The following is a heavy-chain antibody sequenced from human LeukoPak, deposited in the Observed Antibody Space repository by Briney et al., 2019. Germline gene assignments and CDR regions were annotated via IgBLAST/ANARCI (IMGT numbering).Heavy chain of an antibody. CDR2: INHSGST. Sequence: SETLSLTCAVYGGSFSGYYWSWIRQPPGKGLEWIGEINHSGSTNYNPSLKSRVTISVDTSKNQFSLKLSSVTAADTAVYYCARARTNGDFYFDYWGQGTLVTVSS. CDR1: GGSFSGYY. CDR3: ARARTNGDFYFDY. D-gene: IGHD4-17*01. J-gene: IGHJ4*02. V-gene: IGHV4-34*01.